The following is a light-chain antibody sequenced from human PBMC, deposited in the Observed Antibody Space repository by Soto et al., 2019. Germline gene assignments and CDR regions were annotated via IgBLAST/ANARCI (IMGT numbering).Light chain of an antibody. CDR2: AAS. J-gene: IGKJ3*01. CDR3: QKYNSALFP. CDR1: QGISNY. Sequence: IQMTQSPSSLSASVGDRVTITCRASQGISNYLAWYQQKPGKVPKLLIYAASTLQSGVPSRFSGSGAWKYLTLAISSLHPEDVATDYCQKYNSALFPVGPATNVDIK. V-gene: IGKV1-27*01.